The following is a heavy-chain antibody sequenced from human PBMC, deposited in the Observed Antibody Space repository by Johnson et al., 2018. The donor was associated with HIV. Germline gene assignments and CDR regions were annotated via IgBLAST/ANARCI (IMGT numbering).Heavy chain of an antibody. J-gene: IGHJ3*02. CDR1: GFTFSNYG. Sequence: QVQLVESGGGVVQPGRSLRLSCAASGFTFSNYGMHWVRQAPGKGLEWVAVIWFDESNKYYADSVKGRFTISRDNSKNTLYLQMNSLRVDDTAVYYCVKEGITMEVDIWGQGTMVTVSS. D-gene: IGHD3-10*01. CDR2: IWFDESNK. CDR3: VKEGITMEVDI. V-gene: IGHV3-33*06.